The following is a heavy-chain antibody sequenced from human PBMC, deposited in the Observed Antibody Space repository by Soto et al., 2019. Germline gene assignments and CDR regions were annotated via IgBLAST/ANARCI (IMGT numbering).Heavy chain of an antibody. D-gene: IGHD3-3*02. J-gene: IGHJ6*02. Sequence: QVQLVQSGAEVKKPGSSVKVSCKASGGTFSTSAISWVRQAPGQGLEWVGGIMPVFATPDYAQKFQGRVTICADESTTTAYLELTSLRTDATAVYYCARDKDRQQLGGNYYYILDVWGQGTAIIVSS. CDR2: IMPVFATP. V-gene: IGHV1-69*12. CDR1: GGTFSTSA. CDR3: ARDKDRQQLGGNYYYILDV.